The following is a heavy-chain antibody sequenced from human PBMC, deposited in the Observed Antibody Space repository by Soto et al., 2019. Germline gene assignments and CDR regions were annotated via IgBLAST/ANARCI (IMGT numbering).Heavy chain of an antibody. CDR3: ARKWYGELGEGWFDP. J-gene: IGHJ5*02. D-gene: IGHD3-10*01. CDR1: GFIFSDFA. Sequence: GGSLRLSCTASGFIFSDFAMHWVRQSPGRGLEWVALISSDGSNKYYADSLRGRFTISRDNSENTLYLQMNSLTTDDTATYYCARKWYGELGEGWFDPWGQGTLVTSPQ. CDR2: ISSDGSNK. V-gene: IGHV3-30-3*01.